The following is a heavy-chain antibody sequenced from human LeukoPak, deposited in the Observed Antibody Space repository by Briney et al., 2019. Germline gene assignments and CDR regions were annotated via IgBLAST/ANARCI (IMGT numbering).Heavy chain of an antibody. Sequence: PSETLSLTCTVSGGSISSRSYYWGWIRQPPGKGLEWIGSIYYSGSTYYNPSLKSRVTISVDTSKNQFSLKLSSVTAADTAVYYCARAKIGYCSSTSCYVDYYYYYMDVWGKGTTVTVSS. CDR1: GGSISSRSYY. J-gene: IGHJ6*03. D-gene: IGHD2-2*03. CDR2: IYYSGST. V-gene: IGHV4-39*07. CDR3: ARAKIGYCSSTSCYVDYYYYYMDV.